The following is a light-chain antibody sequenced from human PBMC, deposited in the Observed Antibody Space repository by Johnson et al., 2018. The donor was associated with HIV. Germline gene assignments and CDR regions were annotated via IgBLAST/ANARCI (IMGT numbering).Light chain of an antibody. J-gene: IGLJ1*01. V-gene: IGLV1-51*01. CDR2: DND. CDR3: GTWDSSLTSYV. Sequence: QFVLTQPPSVSAAPGQKVTISCSGSSSNIGNNYVSWYQQAPGTAPKLLIYDNDKRPSGIPGRFPGSKSGPSATLGITGLQTGDAADYYCGTWDSSLTSYVFGTGTKVTVL. CDR1: SSNIGNNY.